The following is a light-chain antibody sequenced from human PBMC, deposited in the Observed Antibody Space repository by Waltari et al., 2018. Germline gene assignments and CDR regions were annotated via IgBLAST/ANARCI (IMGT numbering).Light chain of an antibody. CDR3: SSYTSSNTQYV. J-gene: IGLJ1*01. Sequence: QSVLTQPASVSGSPGQSITISCTGTSGDVGGYNYVSWYQQHPGKAPKLIIYDVTVRPSGIAKRVSGSKAGNTASLTISGLQAEDEADFYCSSYTSSNTQYVFGTGTKVTVL. CDR2: DVT. V-gene: IGLV2-14*03. CDR1: SGDVGGYNY.